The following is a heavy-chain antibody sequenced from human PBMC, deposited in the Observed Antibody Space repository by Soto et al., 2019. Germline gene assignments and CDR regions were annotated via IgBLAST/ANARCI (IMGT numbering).Heavy chain of an antibody. CDR2: IIPILGIA. J-gene: IGHJ5*02. Sequence: QVQLVQSGAEVKKPGSSVKVSCKASGGTFSSYTISWVRQAPGQGLEWMGRIIPILGIANYAQKFQGRVTITADKSTSTAYMELSSPRSEDTAVYYCARDSSYCSGGSCYGGGWFDPWGQGTLVTVSS. V-gene: IGHV1-69*08. CDR3: ARDSSYCSGGSCYGGGWFDP. D-gene: IGHD2-15*01. CDR1: GGTFSSYT.